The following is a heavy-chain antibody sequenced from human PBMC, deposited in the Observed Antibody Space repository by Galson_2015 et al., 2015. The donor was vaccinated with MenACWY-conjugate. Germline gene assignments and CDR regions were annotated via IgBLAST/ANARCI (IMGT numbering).Heavy chain of an antibody. CDR1: GFTFSSYS. CDR2: ISSSSSTI. D-gene: IGHD3-22*01. V-gene: IGHV3-48*04. J-gene: IGHJ6*02. Sequence: SLRLSCAASGFTFSSYSMNWVRQAPGKGLEWVSYISSSSSTIYYADSVKGRFTISRDNAKNSLYLQMNSLRAEDTAVYYCARVSLYYYDSSGYADRTHYYYYGMDVWGQGTTVTVSS. CDR3: ARVSLYYYDSSGYADRTHYYYYGMDV.